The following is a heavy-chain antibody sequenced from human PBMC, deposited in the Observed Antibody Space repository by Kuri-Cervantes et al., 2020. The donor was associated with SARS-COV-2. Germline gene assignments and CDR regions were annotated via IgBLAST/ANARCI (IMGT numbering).Heavy chain of an antibody. CDR3: ARVGRAGPFDY. D-gene: IGHD6-13*01. Sequence: ESLKISCTVSGHSVRSGYYWGWVRQPPGKGLEWIGSIYHSGSTYYNPSLKSRATISVDTSKNQFSLKLSSVTAADTAVYYCARVGRAGPFDYWGQGTLVTVSS. CDR1: GHSVRSGYY. V-gene: IGHV4-38-2*02. J-gene: IGHJ4*02. CDR2: IYHSGST.